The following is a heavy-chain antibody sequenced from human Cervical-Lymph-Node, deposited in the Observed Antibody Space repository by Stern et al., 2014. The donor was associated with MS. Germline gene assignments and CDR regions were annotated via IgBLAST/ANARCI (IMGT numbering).Heavy chain of an antibody. J-gene: IGHJ4*02. CDR2: IIPIFGTA. CDR3: ARAAYSTSSYNY. D-gene: IGHD6-6*01. Sequence: QMQLVQSGAEVKKPGSSVKVSCKASGGTFNTNVISWVRQAPGQGLEWMGGIIPIFGTALYAQKFQGRVTITANESTRAVYMELSSLRSEDTAVYYGARAAYSTSSYNYWGQGTLVIVSS. V-gene: IGHV1-69*01. CDR1: GGTFNTNV.